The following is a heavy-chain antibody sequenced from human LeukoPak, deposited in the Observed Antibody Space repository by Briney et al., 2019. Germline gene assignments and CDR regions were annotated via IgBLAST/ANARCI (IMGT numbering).Heavy chain of an antibody. Sequence: PSETLSLTCTVSGGSISSGSYYWSWIRQPAGKGLVWIGRIYTSGSTNYNPSLKSRVTISVDTSKNQFSLKLSSVTAADTAVYYCARVTSGATIDYWGQGTLVTVSS. CDR3: ARVTSGATIDY. CDR2: IYTSGST. J-gene: IGHJ4*02. CDR1: GGSISSGSYY. V-gene: IGHV4-61*02. D-gene: IGHD1-26*01.